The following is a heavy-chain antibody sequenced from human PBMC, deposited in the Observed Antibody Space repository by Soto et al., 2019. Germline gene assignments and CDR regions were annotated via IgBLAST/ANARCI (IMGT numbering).Heavy chain of an antibody. CDR2: IKSKADGGTT. CDR3: TSLYYGH. Sequence: EVQLVESGGDLVKPGGSLRLSCAASEFTFANAWISWVRQAPGKGLEWVGRIKSKADGGTTDYAAPVKGRFTISRDESQNTLYLQMNSLTTEDTAVYYCTSLYYGHRGQGTLVTVSS. CDR1: EFTFANAW. V-gene: IGHV3-15*01. D-gene: IGHD4-17*01. J-gene: IGHJ4*02.